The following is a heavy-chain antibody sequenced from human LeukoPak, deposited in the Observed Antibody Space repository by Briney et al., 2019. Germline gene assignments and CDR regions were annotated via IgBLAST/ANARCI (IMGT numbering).Heavy chain of an antibody. D-gene: IGHD2-8*01. V-gene: IGHV3-23*01. Sequence: PGGSLRLSCAASGFTFSSYAMSWVRQAPGKGLEWVSAISGSGGSTFYADSVKGRFTMSRDNSKNTLYLQMNSLRAVDTAVYYCAKEASYCTNGVCYSRIFDTWGQGTLVTVSS. CDR3: AKEASYCTNGVCYSRIFDT. J-gene: IGHJ5*02. CDR1: GFTFSSYA. CDR2: ISGSGGST.